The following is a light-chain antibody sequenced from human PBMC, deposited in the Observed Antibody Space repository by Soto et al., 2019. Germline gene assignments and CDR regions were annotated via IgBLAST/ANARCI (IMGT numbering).Light chain of an antibody. CDR1: SSDVGSYKF. CDR3: SSFSASNTHV. CDR2: EVT. V-gene: IGLV2-8*01. J-gene: IGLJ1*01. Sequence: QSALTQPPSASGSPGQSVTISCTGTSSDVGSYKFVSWYQQYPGKAPKLMSYEVTKRPSGVPDRFSGSKSSNTASLTVSGLQAEDEADYYCSSFSASNTHVFGTGTKLTVL.